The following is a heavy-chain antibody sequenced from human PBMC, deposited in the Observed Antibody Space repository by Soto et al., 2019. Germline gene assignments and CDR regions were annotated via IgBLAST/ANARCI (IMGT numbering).Heavy chain of an antibody. D-gene: IGHD6-6*01. CDR3: AVSIAARYFDY. CDR1: GGSFSGYY. CDR2: IYYSGST. J-gene: IGHJ4*02. Sequence: SETLSLTCAVYGGSFSGYYWSWIRQPPGKGLEWIGYIYYSGSTYYNPSLKSRVTISVDTSKNQFSLKLSSVTAADTAVYYCAVSIAARYFDYWGQGTLVTVSS. V-gene: IGHV4-30-4*01.